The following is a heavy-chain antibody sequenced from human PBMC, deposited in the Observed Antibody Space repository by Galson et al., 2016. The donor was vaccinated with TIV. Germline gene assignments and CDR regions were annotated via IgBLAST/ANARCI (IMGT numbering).Heavy chain of an antibody. Sequence: SGYIFSDYYLHWVRLAPGQGPEWMGWINANSGDTNFAQKFQDRVTMTRDTAISTAYMELSRLRSDDTAIYYCARDLDSAVTAPFDYWGQGTLVTVSS. CDR3: ARDLDSAVTAPFDY. CDR1: GYIFSDYY. CDR2: INANSGDT. D-gene: IGHD2-21*02. J-gene: IGHJ4*02. V-gene: IGHV1-2*02.